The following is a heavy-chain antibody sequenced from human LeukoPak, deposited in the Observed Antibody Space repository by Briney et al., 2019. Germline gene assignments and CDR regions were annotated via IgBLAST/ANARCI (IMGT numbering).Heavy chain of an antibody. CDR3: AELGITMIGGV. V-gene: IGHV3-20*04. D-gene: IGHD3-10*02. CDR2: INWSGGST. Sequence: GGSLRLSCAASGFTFGMTWVRQAPGNGLEWVSGINWSGGSTGYADSVKGRFTISRDNAKNSLYLQMNSLRAEDTAVYYCAELGITMIGGVWGKGTTVTISS. J-gene: IGHJ6*04. CDR1: GFTFG.